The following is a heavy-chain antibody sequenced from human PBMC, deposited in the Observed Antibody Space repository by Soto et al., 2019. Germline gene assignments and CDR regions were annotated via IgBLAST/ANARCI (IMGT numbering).Heavy chain of an antibody. D-gene: IGHD3-10*01. CDR3: ARDRIWFGELLYGYYFDY. CDR1: GFTFSSYS. V-gene: IGHV3-48*02. Sequence: PGGSLRLSCAASGFTFSSYSMNWVRQAPGKGLEWVSYISSSSSTIYYADSVKGRFTISRDNAKNSLNLQMNSLRDEDTAVYYCARDRIWFGELLYGYYFDYWGQGTLVTVSS. CDR2: ISSSSSTI. J-gene: IGHJ4*02.